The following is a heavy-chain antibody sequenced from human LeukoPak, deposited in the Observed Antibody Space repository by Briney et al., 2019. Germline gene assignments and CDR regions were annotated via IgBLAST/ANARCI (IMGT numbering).Heavy chain of an antibody. Sequence: GGSLRLSCAASGFTFSSYGMHWVRQAPGKGLEWVAFIRYDGSNKYYADSVKGRFTISREHSKNTLYLQMNSLRAEKTAVYYCAKGHYSSGWYLDYWGQGTLVAVSS. CDR3: AKGHYSSGWYLDY. J-gene: IGHJ4*02. V-gene: IGHV3-30*02. D-gene: IGHD6-19*01. CDR1: GFTFSSYG. CDR2: IRYDGSNK.